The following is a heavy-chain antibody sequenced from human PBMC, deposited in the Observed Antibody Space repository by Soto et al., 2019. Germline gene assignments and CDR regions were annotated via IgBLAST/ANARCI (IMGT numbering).Heavy chain of an antibody. V-gene: IGHV3-33*01. CDR1: GFTFSSYG. Sequence: QVQLVESGGGVVQPGRSLRLSCAASGFTFSSYGMHWVRQAPGKGLEWVAVIWYDGSNKYYADSVKGRFTISRDNSKNTLYRQMNSLRAEDTAVYYGARDRDYGDRPCVFDYWGQGTLVTVSS. D-gene: IGHD4-17*01. CDR3: ARDRDYGDRPCVFDY. J-gene: IGHJ4*02. CDR2: IWYDGSNK.